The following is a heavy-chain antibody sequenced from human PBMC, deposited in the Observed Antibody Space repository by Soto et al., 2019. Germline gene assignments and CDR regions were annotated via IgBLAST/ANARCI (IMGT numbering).Heavy chain of an antibody. V-gene: IGHV3-23*01. CDR1: GFGFSTHA. CDR2: ITNTGITT. CDR3: AKGFDYADTKHLDQ. J-gene: IGHJ4*02. Sequence: EGSLRLSCAASGFGFSTHALSYVRQTQGKGLEWLSSITNTGITTHYADSVKGRFTISRENSRNTLHLQTNNLRVDDTAVYYCAKGFDYADTKHLDQWGRGTLVTV. D-gene: IGHD4-17*01.